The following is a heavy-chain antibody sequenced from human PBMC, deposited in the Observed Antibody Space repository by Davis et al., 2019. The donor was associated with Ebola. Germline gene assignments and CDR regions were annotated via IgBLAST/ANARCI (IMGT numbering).Heavy chain of an antibody. Sequence: MPSETLSLTCTVSGGSISNYYWSWIRQPPGKGLEWIGYIYYSGSTNYNPSLKSRVTILVDTSKNQFSLKLNSVTAADTAVYYCARDVSNWGQGTLVTVSS. CDR1: GGSISNYY. V-gene: IGHV4-59*01. J-gene: IGHJ4*02. CDR2: IYYSGST. CDR3: ARDVSN.